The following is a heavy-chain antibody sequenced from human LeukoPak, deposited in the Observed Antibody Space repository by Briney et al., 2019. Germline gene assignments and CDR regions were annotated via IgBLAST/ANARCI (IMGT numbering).Heavy chain of an antibody. D-gene: IGHD3-3*01. CDR1: GFTFSSLL. V-gene: IGHV3-7*03. Sequence: PGGSLRLSCAASGFTFSSLLMSWVRQAAGKGLAGVAHIKQDGSDKYYVDSGKVHFTICRDNAKDSQYLQMNSLRAEDTAVYYGAKHYVFGTGYNANFVSWGQGTLVSVS. CDR3: AKHYVFGTGYNANFVS. CDR2: IKQDGSDK. J-gene: IGHJ4*02.